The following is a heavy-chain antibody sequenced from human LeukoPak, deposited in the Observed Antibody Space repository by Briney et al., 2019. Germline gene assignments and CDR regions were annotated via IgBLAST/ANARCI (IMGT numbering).Heavy chain of an antibody. CDR3: ATAGVVVIASNFIFGH. Sequence: PGGSLRLSCAASGFTFNRYSINWVRQAPGKGLEWVSSISSGSIYKHYADSVKGRFTTSRDNAKNSLYLQMNSLRAEDTAVYYCATAGVVVIASNFIFGHWGQGTLVTVSS. V-gene: IGHV3-21*01. D-gene: IGHD2-21*01. CDR2: ISSGSIYK. CDR1: GFTFNRYS. J-gene: IGHJ4*02.